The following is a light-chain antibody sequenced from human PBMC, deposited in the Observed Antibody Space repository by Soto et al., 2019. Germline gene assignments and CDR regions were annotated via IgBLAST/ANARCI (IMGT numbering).Light chain of an antibody. V-gene: IGLV2-14*01. CDR1: TTDVGAYNY. Sequence: QSVLTQPASLSGSPGQSITISCTGSTTDVGAYNYVSWYQVHPGKAPKLLIFEVSNRPSGVSDRFSASKSGNTASLTISGLQAEDEGDYYCSSFASSSTPYVFATGTKVTVL. CDR3: SSFASSSTPYV. CDR2: EVS. J-gene: IGLJ1*01.